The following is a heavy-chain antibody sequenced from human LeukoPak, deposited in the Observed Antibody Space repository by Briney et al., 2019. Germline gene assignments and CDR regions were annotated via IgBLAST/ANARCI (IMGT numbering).Heavy chain of an antibody. Sequence: GGSLRLSCAASGFTFSSYAMHWVRQAPGKGLEWVSVIYSGGSTYYADSVKGRFTISRDNSKNTLYLQMNSLRAEDTAVYYCARGGIALPFDPWGQGTLVTVSS. D-gene: IGHD6-13*01. J-gene: IGHJ5*02. CDR3: ARGGIALPFDP. CDR2: IYSGGST. V-gene: IGHV3-66*01. CDR1: GFTFSSYA.